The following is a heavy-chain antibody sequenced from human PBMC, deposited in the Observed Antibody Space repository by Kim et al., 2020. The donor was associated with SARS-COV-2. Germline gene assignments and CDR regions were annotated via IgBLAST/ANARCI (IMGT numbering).Heavy chain of an antibody. Sequence: SETLSLTCTVSGGSISSGGYYWSWIRQHPGKGLEWIGYIYYSGSTYYNPSLKSRVTISVDTSKNQFSLKLSSVTAADTAVYYCARGSSPLRYFDWLSQHIYFDYWGQGTLVTVSS. CDR1: GGSISSGGYY. CDR3: ARGSSPLRYFDWLSQHIYFDY. D-gene: IGHD3-9*01. J-gene: IGHJ4*02. CDR2: IYYSGST. V-gene: IGHV4-31*03.